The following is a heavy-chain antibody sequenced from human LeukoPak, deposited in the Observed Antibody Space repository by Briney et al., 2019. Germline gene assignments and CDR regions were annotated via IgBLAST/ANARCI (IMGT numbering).Heavy chain of an antibody. CDR1: GLTFSNYD. J-gene: IGHJ4*02. D-gene: IGHD6-19*01. V-gene: IGHV3-33*01. CDR2: IWFDGSNK. CDR3: ASSAGALIDC. Sequence: PGRSLRLSCAASGLTFSNYDMHWVRQAPGKGLEWVAVIWFDGSNKFYADSVKGRFTISRDNSKNTLYLQMNSLRAEDTAVYYCASSAGALIDCWGQGTLVIVSS.